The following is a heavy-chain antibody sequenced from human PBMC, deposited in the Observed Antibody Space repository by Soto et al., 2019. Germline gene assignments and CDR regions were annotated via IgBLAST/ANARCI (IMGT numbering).Heavy chain of an antibody. CDR1: GGSFSGYY. D-gene: IGHD3-16*02. J-gene: IGHJ3*02. CDR3: ARGYDYIWGSYRRALDI. CDR2: INHSGST. V-gene: IGHV4-34*01. Sequence: QVQLQQWGAGLLKPSETLSLTCAVYGGSFSGYYWSWIRQPPGKGLEWIGEINHSGSTNYNPSLKRRVTISVDTSKNQFSLKLSSVTAADTAVYYCARGYDYIWGSYRRALDIWGQGTMVTVSS.